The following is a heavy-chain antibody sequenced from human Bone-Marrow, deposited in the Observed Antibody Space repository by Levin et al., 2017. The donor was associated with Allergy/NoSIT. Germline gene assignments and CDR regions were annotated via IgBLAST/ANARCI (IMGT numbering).Heavy chain of an antibody. CDR3: AKDMGHGPLVDIVATIFYGMDV. CDR2: ISWNSGSI. J-gene: IGHJ6*02. D-gene: IGHD5-12*01. CDR1: GFTFDDYA. Sequence: SLKISCAASGFTFDDYAMHWVRQAPGKGLEWVSGISWNSGSIGYADSVKGRFTISRDNAKNSLYLQMNSLRAEDTALYYCAKDMGHGPLVDIVATIFYGMDVWGQGTTVTVSS. V-gene: IGHV3-9*01.